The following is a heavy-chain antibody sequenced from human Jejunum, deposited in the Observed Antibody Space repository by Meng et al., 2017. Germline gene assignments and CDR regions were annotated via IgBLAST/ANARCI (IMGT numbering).Heavy chain of an antibody. Sequence: QVQLQESGPGLVKPSQTLSLTFAVSVGSIRSGAYPWSWIRQPPGKGLEWIGHSYHTGSSNYNPSLESRVTISVDRSKNQFSLKLTSVTAADTAVYYCARASVGNCGGDCYSPHWFDPWGQGTLVTVSS. J-gene: IGHJ5*02. V-gene: IGHV4-30-2*01. CDR1: VGSIRSGAYP. CDR3: ARASVGNCGGDCYSPHWFDP. D-gene: IGHD2-21*02. CDR2: SYHTGSS.